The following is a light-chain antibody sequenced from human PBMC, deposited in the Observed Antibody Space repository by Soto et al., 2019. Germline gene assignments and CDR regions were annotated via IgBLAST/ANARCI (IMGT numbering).Light chain of an antibody. J-gene: IGKJ2*01. V-gene: IGKV3-15*01. CDR1: QSVSSN. Sequence: EIVMTQSPATLSVSPGERATLSCRASQSVSSNLAWYQQIPGQAPRLLIYDASTRATGIPARFSGSGSGTEFTLTISSLQSEDFAVYYCQQYNNWPPEYTFGQGTKLEIK. CDR3: QQYNNWPPEYT. CDR2: DAS.